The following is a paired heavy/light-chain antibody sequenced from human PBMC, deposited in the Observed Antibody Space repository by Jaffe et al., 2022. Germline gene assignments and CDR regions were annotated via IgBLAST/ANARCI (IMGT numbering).Light chain of an antibody. J-gene: IGKJ1*01. CDR2: GAS. V-gene: IGKV3-15*01. CDR3: QQYNKWPRA. CDR1: QSLSNN. Sequence: EMMMTQSPATLSVSPGEIATLSCRASQSLSNNVAWYQHKPGQAPRLLIYGASTRATGIPDRFSGSGSGTEFTLTISSLQSEDFAVYYCQQYNKWPRAFGQGTKVEIK.
Heavy chain of an antibody. CDR1: GFTFTSYW. V-gene: IGHV3-7*01. CDR3: ARDLGGGYNWNYQGSDC. Sequence: EVQLVESGGGLVQPGGSLRLSCATSGFTFTSYWMSWVRQAPGKGLEWVGNIEEDGSVKNYEDSLRGRFTIFRDNAKNTLYLQMNNLGAKDTAVYYCARDLGGGYNWNYQGSDCWGQGTLVTVSS. CDR2: IEEDGSVK. D-gene: IGHD1-7*01. J-gene: IGHJ4*02.